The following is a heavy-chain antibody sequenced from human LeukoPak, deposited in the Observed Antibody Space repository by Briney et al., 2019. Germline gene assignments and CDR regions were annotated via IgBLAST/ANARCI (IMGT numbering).Heavy chain of an antibody. J-gene: IGHJ5*02. CDR2: IYTSGST. CDR3: ARDGTMVRGVIITLSSNWFDP. V-gene: IGHV4-4*07. Sequence: PSETLSLTCTVSGGSISSYYWSWIRQPAGKGLEWIGRIYTSGSTNYNPSLKSRVTMSVDTSKNQFSLKLSSVTAADTAVYYCARDGTMVRGVIITLSSNWFDPWGQGTLVTVSS. CDR1: GGSISSYY. D-gene: IGHD3-10*01.